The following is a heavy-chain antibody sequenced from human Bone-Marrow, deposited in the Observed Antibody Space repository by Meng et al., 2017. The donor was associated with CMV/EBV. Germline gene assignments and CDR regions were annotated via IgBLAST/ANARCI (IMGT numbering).Heavy chain of an antibody. J-gene: IGHJ6*02. CDR1: GFTFSSYA. V-gene: IGHV3-30-3*01. CDR3: ASKGRRNYYYYGMDV. Sequence: GESLKISCAASGFTFSSYAMHWVRQAPGKGLEWVAVISYDGSNKYYADSVKGRFTISRDNSKNTLYLQMNSLRAEDTAVYYCASKGRRNYYYYGMDVWGQGTTVTFSS. CDR2: ISYDGSNK.